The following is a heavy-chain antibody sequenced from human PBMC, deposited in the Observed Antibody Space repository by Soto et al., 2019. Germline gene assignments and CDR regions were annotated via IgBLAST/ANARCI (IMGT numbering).Heavy chain of an antibody. Sequence: XGSLGLSCAASGFTFSGYTMNWVRQAAGKGLEWVAVIGNSGDGTHYADSVKGRFTISRDNSKNTLYLQMESLRAEDTAVYYCVKDVWDYWGQGVLVTVSS. V-gene: IGHV3-23*01. D-gene: IGHD2-21*01. CDR3: VKDVWDY. CDR2: IGNSGDGT. CDR1: GFTFSGYT. J-gene: IGHJ4*02.